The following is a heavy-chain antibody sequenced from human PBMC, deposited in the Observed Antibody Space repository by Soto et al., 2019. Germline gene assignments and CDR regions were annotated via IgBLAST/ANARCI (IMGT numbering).Heavy chain of an antibody. V-gene: IGHV3-9*01. J-gene: IGHJ5*02. CDR2: ISWNSGNI. D-gene: IGHD3-9*01. CDR1: GFTFHNYA. Sequence: EVQLVESGGALVQPGRSLRLSCAASGFTFHNYAMHWVRQAPGKGLEWAAGISWNSGNIDFGDSVKGRFTISRDNAKNSLYLQMNSLRPEDTAVNYCAKDPYDSVTRYNNWFDPWGQGTLVTVSS. CDR3: AKDPYDSVTRYNNWFDP.